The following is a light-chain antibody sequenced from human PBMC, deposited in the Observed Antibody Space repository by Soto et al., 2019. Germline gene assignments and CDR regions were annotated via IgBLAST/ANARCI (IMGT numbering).Light chain of an antibody. CDR1: QSIRSW. CDR3: QQYGSFSPIT. Sequence: DIQMTQSPATLSASVGDRVTITCRASQSIRSWLAWYQQKPGKAPELLIYDASSWNRGVPSRFGGSGSGTEFTLSISRLQTDDFATYYCQQYGSFSPITFGGGTKVDIK. V-gene: IGKV1-5*01. J-gene: IGKJ4*01. CDR2: DAS.